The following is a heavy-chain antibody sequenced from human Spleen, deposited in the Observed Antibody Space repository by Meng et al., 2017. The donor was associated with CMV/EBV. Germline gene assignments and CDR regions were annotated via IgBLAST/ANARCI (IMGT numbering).Heavy chain of an antibody. V-gene: IGHV4-30-4*02. CDR3: ARVLPDYGDYLYYFYY. Sequence: PLQVAVPELVQPPVSLFLTCDVSCPTISVVSNYFCSWIRQPPWKGLGWRVHIYHSGSTYYNPSLNSRITRSVYTSKNQFPLKLSLVTAADTAVYFCARVLPDYGDYLYYFYYWGQGTLVTVSS. D-gene: IGHD4-17*01. J-gene: IGHJ4*02. CDR1: CPTISVVSNYF. CDR2: IYHSGST.